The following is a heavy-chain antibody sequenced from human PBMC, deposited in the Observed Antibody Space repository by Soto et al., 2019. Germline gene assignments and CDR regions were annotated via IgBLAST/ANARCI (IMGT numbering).Heavy chain of an antibody. Sequence: EVQLVESGGGLVQPGGSLRLSCAASGFTFSSYWMHWAREAPGKGLVWVSSIRGDGIVITHADSVKGRFTVSRDNAKNTLYLQMNSLRAEDTAVYDCVREDCGGGLCKRFDYWGQGTPVTVSS. V-gene: IGHV3-74*01. CDR2: IRGDGIVI. CDR3: VREDCGGGLCKRFDY. J-gene: IGHJ4*02. D-gene: IGHD2-15*01. CDR1: GFTFSSYW.